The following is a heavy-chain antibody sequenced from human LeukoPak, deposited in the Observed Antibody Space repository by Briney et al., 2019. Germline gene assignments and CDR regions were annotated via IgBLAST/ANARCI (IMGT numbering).Heavy chain of an antibody. CDR2: IILMPTII. D-gene: IGHD2-15*01. J-gene: IGHJ6*02. V-gene: IGHV1-69*04. CDR3: ALTYCSGGSCYGDHDYYYGMDV. CDR1: RGSFTGYA. Sequence: GASVKVSCKASRGSFTGYAISWVRQAPGQGLEWMGRIILMPTIINYAQKFQGRVRIIADKSTSTAHMELSRLRSEDTAVYYCALTYCSGGSCYGDHDYYYGMDVWGQGTTVTVSS.